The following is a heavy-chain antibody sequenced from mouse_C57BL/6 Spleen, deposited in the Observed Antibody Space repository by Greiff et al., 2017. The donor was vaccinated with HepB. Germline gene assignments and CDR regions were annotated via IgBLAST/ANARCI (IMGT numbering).Heavy chain of an antibody. J-gene: IGHJ1*03. V-gene: IGHV1-64*01. CDR1: GYTFTSYW. Sequence: QVQLKQPGAELVKPGASVKLSCKASGYTFTSYWMHWVKQRPGQGLEWIGMIHPNSGSTNYNEKFKSKATLTVDKSSSTAYMQLSSLTSEDSAVYYCARSLDYYGSSSWYFDVWGTGTTVTVSS. CDR3: ARSLDYYGSSSWYFDV. D-gene: IGHD1-1*01. CDR2: IHPNSGST.